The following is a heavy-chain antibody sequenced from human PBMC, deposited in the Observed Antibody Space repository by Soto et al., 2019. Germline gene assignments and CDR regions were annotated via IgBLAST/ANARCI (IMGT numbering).Heavy chain of an antibody. J-gene: IGHJ6*02. V-gene: IGHV3-23*01. CDR1: GFTFSSYA. CDR2: ISGSGGST. CDR3: AKSSTTEGYYYYYGMDV. D-gene: IGHD4-17*01. Sequence: GGSLRLSCAASGFTFSSYAMSWVRQAPGKGLEWVSAISGSGGSTHYADSVKGRFTISRDNSKNTLYLQMNSLRAEDTAVYYCAKSSTTEGYYYYYGMDVWGQGTTVTVS.